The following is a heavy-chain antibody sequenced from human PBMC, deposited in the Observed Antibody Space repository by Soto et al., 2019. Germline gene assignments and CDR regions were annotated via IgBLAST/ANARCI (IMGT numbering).Heavy chain of an antibody. Sequence: ASVKVSCKVSRYTFTDYYMHWVRQAPGQGLEGMGWINPNSGGTNYAQKFQGRVAMTRDTSINTAYMELSRLRTDDTAVYYCATLGAGAFDYWGQGTLVTVSS. CDR3: ATLGAGAFDY. D-gene: IGHD3-16*01. J-gene: IGHJ4*02. CDR2: INPNSGGT. CDR1: RYTFTDYY. V-gene: IGHV1-2*02.